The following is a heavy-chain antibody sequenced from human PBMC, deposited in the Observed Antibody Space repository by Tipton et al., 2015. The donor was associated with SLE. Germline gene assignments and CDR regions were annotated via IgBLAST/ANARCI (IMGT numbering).Heavy chain of an antibody. CDR1: GGSFSGYY. D-gene: IGHD4-17*01. CDR3: ARVAGDHDAFDI. V-gene: IGHV4-34*01. CDR2: INHSGST. J-gene: IGHJ3*02. Sequence: TLSLTCAVYGGSFSGYYWSWIRQTPGKGLEWIGEINHSGSTNYNPSLKRRVTISVDTSKNQFSLKLSSVTAADTAVYYCARVAGDHDAFDIWGQGTMVTVSS.